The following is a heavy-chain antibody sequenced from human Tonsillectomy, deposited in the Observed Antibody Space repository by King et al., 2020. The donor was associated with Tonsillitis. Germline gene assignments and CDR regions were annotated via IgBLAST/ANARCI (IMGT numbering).Heavy chain of an antibody. V-gene: IGHV4-38-2*02. CDR3: ALIYCSGGSCYSDY. CDR1: GYSISTGHY. D-gene: IGHD2-15*01. Sequence: VQLQESGPGLVKPSETLSLACTVSVSGYSISTGHYWGWIRQSPGKGLEWIGSIYHSGSIYYNPSLKSRVTISADTSKNQFSLKLSSVTAADTAIYYCALIYCSGGSCYSDYWGQGTLVTVSS. CDR2: IYHSGSI. J-gene: IGHJ4*02.